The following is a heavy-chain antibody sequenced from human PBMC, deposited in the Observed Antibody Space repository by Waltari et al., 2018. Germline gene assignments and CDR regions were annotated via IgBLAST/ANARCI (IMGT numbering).Heavy chain of an antibody. J-gene: IGHJ4*02. V-gene: IGHV3-23*01. CDR2: ISGSGVST. D-gene: IGHD3-16*01. Sequence: EVQLLESGGGLVQPGGSLRLSCAASGFTFSSYAMSWVRQAPGKGLEWVSAISGSGVSTYYADSVKGRFTISRDNAKNSLYLQMNSLRAEDTAVYYCARRSDRYFDYWGQGTLVTVSS. CDR3: ARRSDRYFDY. CDR1: GFTFSSYA.